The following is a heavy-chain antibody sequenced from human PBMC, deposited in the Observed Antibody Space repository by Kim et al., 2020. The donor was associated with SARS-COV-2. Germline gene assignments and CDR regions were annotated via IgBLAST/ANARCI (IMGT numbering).Heavy chain of an antibody. CDR2: IWYDGSNK. J-gene: IGHJ6*03. CDR3: AREDSYGYEAPNYYMDV. Sequence: GGSLRLSCAASGFTFSSYGMHWVRQAPGKGLEWVAVIWYDGSNKYYADSVKGRFTISRDNSKNTLYLQMNSLRAEDTAVYYCAREDSYGYEAPNYYMDVWGKGTTVTVSS. V-gene: IGHV3-33*01. CDR1: GFTFSSYG. D-gene: IGHD5-18*01.